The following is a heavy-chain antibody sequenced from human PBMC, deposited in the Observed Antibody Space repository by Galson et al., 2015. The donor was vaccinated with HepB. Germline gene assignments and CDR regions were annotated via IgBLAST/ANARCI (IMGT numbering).Heavy chain of an antibody. CDR1: GGTFSSYA. Sequence: CKASGGTFSSYAISWVRQAPGQGLEWMGRIIPILGIANYAQKFQGRVTITADKSTSTAYMELSSLRSEDTAVYYCARGGSTVTPGAFDIWGQGTMVTVSS. CDR2: IIPILGIA. D-gene: IGHD4-17*01. CDR3: ARGGSTVTPGAFDI. J-gene: IGHJ3*02. V-gene: IGHV1-69*04.